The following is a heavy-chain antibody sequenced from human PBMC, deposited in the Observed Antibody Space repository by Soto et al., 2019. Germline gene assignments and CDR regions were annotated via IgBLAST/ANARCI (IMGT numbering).Heavy chain of an antibody. V-gene: IGHV3-7*04. CDR1: GFTFSSYW. CDR3: ARGGSAFDI. D-gene: IGHD1-26*01. CDR2: IKQDGSEK. Sequence: GSLRLSCAASGFTFSSYWMSWVRQAPGTGLEWVANIKQDGSEKHYVDSVNGRFTISRDNANNSLYLQVNSLRAEDTAVFYCARGGSAFDIWGQGTMVTVSS. J-gene: IGHJ3*02.